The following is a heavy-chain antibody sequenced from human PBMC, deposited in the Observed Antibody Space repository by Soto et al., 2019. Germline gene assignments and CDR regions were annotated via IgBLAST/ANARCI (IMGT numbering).Heavy chain of an antibody. CDR1: GGSFSGYY. CDR2: INHSGST. D-gene: IGHD6-13*01. J-gene: IGHJ6*02. Sequence: NPSETLSLTCAVYGGSFSGYYWSWIRQPPGKGLEWIGEINHSGSTNYNPSLKSRVTISVDTSKNQFSLKLSSVTAADTAVYYCASRGVSSSWGYYYYGMDVWGQGTTVTAP. V-gene: IGHV4-34*01. CDR3: ASRGVSSSWGYYYYGMDV.